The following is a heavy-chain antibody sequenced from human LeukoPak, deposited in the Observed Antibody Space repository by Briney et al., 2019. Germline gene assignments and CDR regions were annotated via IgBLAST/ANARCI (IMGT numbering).Heavy chain of an antibody. V-gene: IGHV3-23*01. CDR1: GFTVSSNY. CDR2: ISGSGGST. J-gene: IGHJ4*02. Sequence: GGSLRLSCAASGFTVSSNYMSWVRQAPGKGLEWVSAISGSGGSTYYADSVKGRFTISRDNSKNTLYLQMNSLRAEDTAVYYCAKGVGDSSEVVDYWGQGTLVTVSS. D-gene: IGHD3-22*01. CDR3: AKGVGDSSEVVDY.